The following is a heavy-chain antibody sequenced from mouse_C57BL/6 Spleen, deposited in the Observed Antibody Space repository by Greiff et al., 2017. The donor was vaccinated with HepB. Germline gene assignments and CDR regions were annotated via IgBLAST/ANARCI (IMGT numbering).Heavy chain of an antibody. V-gene: IGHV1-5*01. D-gene: IGHD6-1*01. CDR1: GYTFTSYY. J-gene: IGHJ2*01. Sequence: VQLQQSGPVLARPGDSVKMSCTTSGYTFTSYYMHWVQKRPGQGLEWIGAIYPGNSDTSYNQQIKGKAKQTAVTSASTAYMELSSVTNEESSVYYCTGLTSFDYWGQGTTLTVSS. CDR2: IYPGNSDT. CDR3: TGLTSFDY.